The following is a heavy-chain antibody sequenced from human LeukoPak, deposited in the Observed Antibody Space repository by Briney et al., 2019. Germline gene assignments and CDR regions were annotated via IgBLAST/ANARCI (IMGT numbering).Heavy chain of an antibody. D-gene: IGHD3-3*01. J-gene: IGHJ3*02. Sequence: ASVKISCKASGYTFTSYGISWVRQAPGQGLEGMGWISAYNGNTNYAQKLQGRVTMTTDTSTSTAYMELRSLRSDDTAVYYCARASRFLEWSRGPDDAFDIWGQGTMVTVSS. CDR3: ARASRFLEWSRGPDDAFDI. CDR2: ISAYNGNT. V-gene: IGHV1-18*01. CDR1: GYTFTSYG.